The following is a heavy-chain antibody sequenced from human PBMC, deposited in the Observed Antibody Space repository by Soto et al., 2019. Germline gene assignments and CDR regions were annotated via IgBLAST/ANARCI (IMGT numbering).Heavy chain of an antibody. CDR2: VSTRGRST. Sequence: EVQLVESGGGLVQPGGSLRRTCSASGFIFSESTIYWVRQAPGKGLVAISDVSTRGRSTYYADSVKDRFTISIDNPKNTLFLPMGSLRPEDTASSYCVKQAHGLDSVASDYWGQGTQVTVAS. CDR1: GFIFSEST. J-gene: IGHJ4*02. D-gene: IGHD2-15*01. V-gene: IGHV3-64D*06. CDR3: VKQAHGLDSVASDY.